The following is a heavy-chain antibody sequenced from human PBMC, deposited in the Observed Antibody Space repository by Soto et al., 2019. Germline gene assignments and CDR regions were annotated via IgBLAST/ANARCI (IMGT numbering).Heavy chain of an antibody. CDR2: ISWNSGSI. V-gene: IGHV3-9*01. Sequence: VQLVESGGGLVQPGRSLRLSCAASGFTFDDYAMHWVRQAPGKGLEWVSGISWNSGSIGYADSVKGRFTISRDNAKNSLYLQMNSLRAEDTALYYCAKEDSGWYDYWGQGTLVTVSS. D-gene: IGHD6-19*01. CDR3: AKEDSGWYDY. J-gene: IGHJ4*02. CDR1: GFTFDDYA.